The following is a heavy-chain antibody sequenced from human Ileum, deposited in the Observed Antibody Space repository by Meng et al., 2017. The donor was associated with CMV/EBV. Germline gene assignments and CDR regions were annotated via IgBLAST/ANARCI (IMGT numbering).Heavy chain of an antibody. CDR3: AKDVAVAGHFDY. J-gene: IGHJ4*02. CDR2: IRYDGPNK. D-gene: IGHD6-19*01. CDR1: GFIFSSHG. Sequence: QVQLVESGGGVVQPGGSLGLSCAASGFIFSSHGMHWVRQAPGKGLEWVAFIRYDGPNKYYADSVKGRFTISRDNSKNTVYLQLNNLRAEDTAVYYCAKDVAVAGHFDYWGQGTLVTVSS. V-gene: IGHV3-30*02.